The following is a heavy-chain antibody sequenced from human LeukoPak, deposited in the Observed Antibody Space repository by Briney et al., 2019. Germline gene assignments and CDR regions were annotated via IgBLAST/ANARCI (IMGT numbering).Heavy chain of an antibody. CDR3: ARDPYYYDSSGYHYNWFDP. V-gene: IGHV1-18*01. Sequence: ASVKVSCKASVYTFTSYGISWVRQAPGQGLEWMGWISAYNGNTNYAQKLQGRVTMTTDTSTSTAYMELRSLRSDDTAVYYCARDPYYYDSSGYHYNWFDPWGQGTLVTVSS. CDR2: ISAYNGNT. CDR1: VYTFTSYG. J-gene: IGHJ5*02. D-gene: IGHD3-22*01.